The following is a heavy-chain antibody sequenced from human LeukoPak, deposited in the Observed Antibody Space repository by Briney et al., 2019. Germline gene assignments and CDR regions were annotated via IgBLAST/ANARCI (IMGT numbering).Heavy chain of an antibody. Sequence: GGSLRLSCVASGFTFSSYEMNWVRQAPGKGLEWVSYISSSSSTIYYADSVKGRFTISRDNAKNSLYLQMNSLRDEDTAVYYCARDARDYYDSSGYPDYWGQGTLVTVSS. CDR3: ARDARDYYDSSGYPDY. CDR1: GFTFSSYE. CDR2: ISSSSSTI. D-gene: IGHD3-22*01. J-gene: IGHJ4*02. V-gene: IGHV3-48*02.